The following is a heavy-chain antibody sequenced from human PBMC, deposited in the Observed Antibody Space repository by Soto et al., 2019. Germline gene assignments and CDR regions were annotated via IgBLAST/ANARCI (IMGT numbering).Heavy chain of an antibody. D-gene: IGHD3-3*01. V-gene: IGHV4-39*01. J-gene: IGHJ4*02. CDR3: ARHYQSLRITIFGVVIQHFDY. CDR1: GGSISSSSYY. Sequence: SETLSLTCTVSGGSISSSSYYWGWVRQPPGKGLEWIGSIYYSGSTYYNPSLKSRVTISVDTSKNQFSLKLSSVTAADTAVYYCARHYQSLRITIFGVVIQHFDYWGQGTLVTVSS. CDR2: IYYSGST.